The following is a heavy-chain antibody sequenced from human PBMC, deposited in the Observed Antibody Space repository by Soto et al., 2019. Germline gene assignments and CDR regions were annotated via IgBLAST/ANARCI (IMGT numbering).Heavy chain of an antibody. CDR2: ISAYNGNT. Sequence: QVQLVQSGAEVKKPGASVKVSCKASGYTFTSYAISWVRQAPGQGLEWMGWISAYNGNTNYAQKHQGRVTMTTDTSTSTAYKERRSRRSDDTTVYYCARELPPVDYWGQGTPVTVSS. J-gene: IGHJ4*02. D-gene: IGHD2-15*01. V-gene: IGHV1-18*01. CDR3: ARELPPVDY. CDR1: GYTFTSYA.